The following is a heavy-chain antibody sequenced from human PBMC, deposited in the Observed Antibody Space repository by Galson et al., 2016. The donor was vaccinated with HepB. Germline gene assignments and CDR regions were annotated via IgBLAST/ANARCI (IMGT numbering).Heavy chain of an antibody. V-gene: IGHV1-24*01. D-gene: IGHD3-3*01. CDR1: GYTLTELS. Sequence: SVKVSCKVSGYTLTELSIHWVRQAPGKGLEWMGGFDREDGKTIYAQKFQGRLTMTEDTSTDTAYMDLSSLRSEDTAVYYCATLGRFLDWILAGHYYYGMDVWGQGTTVTVSS. J-gene: IGHJ6*02. CDR2: FDREDGKT. CDR3: ATLGRFLDWILAGHYYYGMDV.